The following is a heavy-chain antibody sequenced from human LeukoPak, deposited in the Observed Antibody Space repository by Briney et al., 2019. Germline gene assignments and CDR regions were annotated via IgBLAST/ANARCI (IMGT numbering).Heavy chain of an antibody. Sequence: PGRSLRLSCAASGFTFSSYAMHWVRQAPGKGLEWVAVISYDGSNKYYADSVKGRFTISRDNSKNTLYLQMNSLRAEDTAVYYCARGGVVPAAPDYWGQGNLVTVSS. CDR3: ARGGVVPAAPDY. CDR2: ISYDGSNK. V-gene: IGHV3-30*04. D-gene: IGHD2-2*01. J-gene: IGHJ4*02. CDR1: GFTFSSYA.